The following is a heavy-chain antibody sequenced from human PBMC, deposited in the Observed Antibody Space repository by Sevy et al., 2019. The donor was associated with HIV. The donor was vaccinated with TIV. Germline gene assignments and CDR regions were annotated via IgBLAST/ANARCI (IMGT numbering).Heavy chain of an antibody. CDR3: ARGPIQLGGFDF. Sequence: GGSLRLSCAASGFIFSNYPIHWVRQAPGKGLEWVAVISYDATYKYYADSVKGRFTISRDNTKNTLYLQMNSLRAEDTAVYYCARGPIQLGGFDFWGQGTLVTVSS. J-gene: IGHJ3*01. D-gene: IGHD5-18*01. CDR2: ISYDATYK. CDR1: GFIFSNYP. V-gene: IGHV3-30*04.